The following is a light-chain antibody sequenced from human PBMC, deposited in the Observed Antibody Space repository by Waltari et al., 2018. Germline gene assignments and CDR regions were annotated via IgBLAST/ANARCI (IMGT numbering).Light chain of an antibody. J-gene: IGLJ1*01. Sequence: YVLTQPPSVSVAPGQTASITCGGNNVGGKSVHWYQQKPGQAPVLVLYDDSVRPSGIPERCSGSKPASTATLTISRVEAGDEADYYCKVWDVSSDHYVFGPGTKVTVL. CDR1: NVGGKS. CDR3: KVWDVSSDHYV. CDR2: DDS. V-gene: IGLV3-21*02.